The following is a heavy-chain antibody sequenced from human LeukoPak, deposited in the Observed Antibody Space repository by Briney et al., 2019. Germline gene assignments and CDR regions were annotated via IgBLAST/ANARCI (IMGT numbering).Heavy chain of an antibody. J-gene: IGHJ6*03. CDR2: IYSSGIT. Sequence: SETLSLTCTVSGGSVSTYYWNWIRQSAGKGLEWIGRIYSSGITDYSPSLKNRATMSVDTSNNQFSLRLTSVTAADTAVYYCARALGARAYYYMDVWGKGTTVTVSS. CDR3: ARALGARAYYYMDV. CDR1: GGSVSTYY. V-gene: IGHV4-4*07. D-gene: IGHD5-12*01.